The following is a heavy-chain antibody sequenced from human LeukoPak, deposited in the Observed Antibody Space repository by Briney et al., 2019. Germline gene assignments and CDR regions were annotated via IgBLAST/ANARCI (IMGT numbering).Heavy chain of an antibody. Sequence: PPETLSPTCAVYGGSFSGYYWSWIRQPPGKGLEWIGEINHSGSTNYNPSLKSRVTISVDTSKNQFSLELSSVTAADTAVYYCARRLTTVTTHYYYYYGMDVWGEGNTVTVSS. D-gene: IGHD4-17*01. CDR1: GGSFSGYY. J-gene: IGHJ6*04. CDR3: ARRLTTVTTHYYYYYGMDV. CDR2: INHSGST. V-gene: IGHV4-34*01.